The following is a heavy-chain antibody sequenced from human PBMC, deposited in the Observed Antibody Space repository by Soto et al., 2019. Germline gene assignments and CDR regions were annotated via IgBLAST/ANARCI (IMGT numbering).Heavy chain of an antibody. Sequence: SVKVSCKASGFTFTSSAVQWVRQARGQRLEWIGWIVVGSGNTNYAQKFQERVTITRDKSTSTAYMELSSLRSEDTAVYYCAADTNYATPVFDYWGQGTLVTVSS. CDR1: GFTFTSSA. CDR3: AADTNYATPVFDY. J-gene: IGHJ4*02. CDR2: IVVGSGNT. D-gene: IGHD1-7*01. V-gene: IGHV1-58*01.